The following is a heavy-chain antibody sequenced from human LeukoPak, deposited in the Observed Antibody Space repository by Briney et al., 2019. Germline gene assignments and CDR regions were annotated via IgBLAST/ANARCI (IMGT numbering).Heavy chain of an antibody. CDR1: GFTFDDYV. J-gene: IGHJ4*02. CDR2: ISWNSASI. V-gene: IGHV3-9*01. D-gene: IGHD3-10*01. CDR3: AKDIWAGSGSHIDY. Sequence: QPGGSLRLSCAASGFTFDDYVMHWVRQAPGKGLEWVSGISWNSASIGYADSVKGRFTISRDNAKKSLYLQMNSLRTDDTALYFCAKDIWAGSGSHIDYWGQGILVTVSS.